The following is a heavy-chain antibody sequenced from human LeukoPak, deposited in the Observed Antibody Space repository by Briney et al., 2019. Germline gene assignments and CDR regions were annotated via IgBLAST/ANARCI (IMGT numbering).Heavy chain of an antibody. Sequence: GGSLRLSCVASGFPFSNHGMHWVRQAPGKGLEWVALISFDGGKKYYADSVKGRFTISRDNSKNSLYLQMNSLTPDDTAVYYCAKGRQQWWTFDVLNNWGQGTMVSVSS. CDR3: AKGRQQWWTFDVLNN. CDR1: GFPFSNHG. V-gene: IGHV3-30*18. CDR2: ISFDGGKK. D-gene: IGHD5-18*01. J-gene: IGHJ3*02.